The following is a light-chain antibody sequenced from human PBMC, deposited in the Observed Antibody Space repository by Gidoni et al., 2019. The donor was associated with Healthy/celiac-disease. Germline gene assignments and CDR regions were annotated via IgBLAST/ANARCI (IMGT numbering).Light chain of an antibody. CDR2: CKN. J-gene: IGLJ2*01. V-gene: IGLV3-19*01. CDR1: SLRSYY. Sequence: SSELTQDPAVSVALGQTGRITCQVDSLRSYYASCYQQKPGQAPALVIYCKNNRPSGNPARFSGSSSGNTASLTITGAQAEYEADYYCNSRDSSGNHVVFGGGTNLTVL. CDR3: NSRDSSGNHVV.